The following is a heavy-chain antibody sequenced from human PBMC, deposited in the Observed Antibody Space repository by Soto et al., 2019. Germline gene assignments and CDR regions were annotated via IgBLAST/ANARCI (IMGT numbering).Heavy chain of an antibody. CDR3: ASGGDRYDFWSGYYIPGYGMDV. CDR2: IKQDGSEK. J-gene: IGHJ6*02. V-gene: IGHV3-7*01. Sequence: EVQLVESGGGLVQPGGSLRLSCAASGFTFSSYWMSWVRQAPGKGLEGVANIKQDGSEKYYVDSVKGRFTISRDNAKNSLYLQVNSLRAEETAVYYCASGGDRYDFWSGYYIPGYGMDVWGQGTTVTVSS. CDR1: GFTFSSYW. D-gene: IGHD3-3*01.